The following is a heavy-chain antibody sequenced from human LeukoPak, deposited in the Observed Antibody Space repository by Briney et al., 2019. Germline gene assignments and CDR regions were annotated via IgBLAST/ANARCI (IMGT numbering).Heavy chain of an antibody. V-gene: IGHV4-61*02. CDR3: ARDNVLRFLEWLPQDYYYHGMDV. D-gene: IGHD3-3*01. CDR2: IYTSGST. Sequence: SETLSLTCTVSGGSISSSSYSWSWIRQPAGKGLEWIGRIYTSGSTNYNPSLKSRVTMSVDTSKNQFSLKLSSVTAADTAVYYCARDNVLRFLEWLPQDYYYHGMDVWGQGTTVTVSS. CDR1: GGSISSSSYS. J-gene: IGHJ6*02.